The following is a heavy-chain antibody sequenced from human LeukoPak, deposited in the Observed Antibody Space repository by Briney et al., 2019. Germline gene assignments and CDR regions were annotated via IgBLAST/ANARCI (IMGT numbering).Heavy chain of an antibody. CDR1: GGPISGYY. J-gene: IGHJ6*02. V-gene: IGHV4-59*01. D-gene: IGHD3-10*01. Sequence: SETLSLTCTVSGGPISGYYWSWIRQPPGKGLEWIGYTYDSGSTNYNPSLKSRVTISVDTSKNQFSLKLSSVTAADMAVYYCARVGGTNYYYYGMDVWGQGTTVTVSS. CDR3: ARVGGTNYYYYGMDV. CDR2: TYDSGST.